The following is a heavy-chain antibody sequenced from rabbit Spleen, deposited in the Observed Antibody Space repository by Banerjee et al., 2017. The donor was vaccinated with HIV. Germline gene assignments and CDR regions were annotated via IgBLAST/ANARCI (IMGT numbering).Heavy chain of an antibody. CDR3: ARDLVAVIGWNFNL. J-gene: IGHJ4*01. CDR2: INAATAKP. Sequence: QEQLVESGGGLVQPEGSLTLTCKASGFSFSDRDVMCWVRQAPGKGLEWIACINAATAKPVYATWAKGRFTISRTSSTTVTLQMTRLTAADTATYFCARDLVAVIGWNFNLWGPGTLVTVS. D-gene: IGHD1-1*01. V-gene: IGHV1S45*01. CDR1: GFSFSDRDV.